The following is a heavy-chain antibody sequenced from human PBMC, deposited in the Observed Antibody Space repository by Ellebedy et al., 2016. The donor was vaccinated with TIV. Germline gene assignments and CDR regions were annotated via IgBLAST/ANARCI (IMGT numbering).Heavy chain of an antibody. V-gene: IGHV3-23*01. Sequence: GGSLRLSXAASGFTFSSYAMSWVRQAPGKGLEWVSAISGSGGSTYYADSVKGRFTISRDNSKNTLYLQMNSLRAEDTAVYYCAKARGRVPAAIYFDYWGQGTLVTVSS. CDR2: ISGSGGST. J-gene: IGHJ4*02. CDR3: AKARGRVPAAIYFDY. D-gene: IGHD2-2*02. CDR1: GFTFSSYA.